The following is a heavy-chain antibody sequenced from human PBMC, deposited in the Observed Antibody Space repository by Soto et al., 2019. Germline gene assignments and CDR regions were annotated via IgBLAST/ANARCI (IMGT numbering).Heavy chain of an antibody. Sequence: SETLSLTCTVSGGSISSSSYYWGWIRQPPGKGLEWIGSIYYSGSTYYNPSLKSRVTISVDTSKNQFSLKLSSVTAADTAVYYCARENELWFGELFDYWGQGTLVTVSS. V-gene: IGHV4-39*02. CDR1: GGSISSSSYY. CDR2: IYYSGST. CDR3: ARENELWFGELFDY. D-gene: IGHD3-10*01. J-gene: IGHJ4*02.